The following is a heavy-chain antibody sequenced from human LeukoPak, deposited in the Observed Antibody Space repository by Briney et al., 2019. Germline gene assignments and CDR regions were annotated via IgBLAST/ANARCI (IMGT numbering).Heavy chain of an antibody. CDR2: INHSGST. CDR1: GGSISSSSYY. V-gene: IGHV4-39*07. J-gene: IGHJ4*02. CDR3: ARDIYTGYSYGPGVDYFDY. D-gene: IGHD5-18*01. Sequence: PSETLSLTCTVSGGSISSSSYYWSWIRQPPGKGLEWIGEINHSGSTNYNPSLKSRVTISVDTSKNQFSLKLSSVTAADTAVYYCARDIYTGYSYGPGVDYFDYWGQGTLVTVSS.